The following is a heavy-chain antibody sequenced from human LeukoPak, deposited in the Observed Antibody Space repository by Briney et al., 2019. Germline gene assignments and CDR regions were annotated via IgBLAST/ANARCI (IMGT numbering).Heavy chain of an antibody. V-gene: IGHV4-59*01. Sequence: SETLSLTCTVSGGSISSYYWSWIRQPPGKGLEWIGYIYYSGSTNYNPSLKSRVTISVGTSKNQFSLKLSSVTAADTAVYYCARVRRYGGYINFDYWGQGTLVTVSS. D-gene: IGHD5-12*01. CDR2: IYYSGST. J-gene: IGHJ4*02. CDR3: ARVRRYGGYINFDY. CDR1: GGSISSYY.